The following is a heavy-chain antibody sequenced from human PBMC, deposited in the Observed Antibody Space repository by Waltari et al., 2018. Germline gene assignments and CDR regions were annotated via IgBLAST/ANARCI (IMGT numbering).Heavy chain of an antibody. V-gene: IGHV3-30*18. CDR1: GFTFSSYG. Sequence: QVQLVESGGGVVQPGRSLRLSCAASGFTFSSYGMHWVRQAPGKGLEGVGGIWYDGSNKYYADSVKGRFTISRDNSKNTLYLQMNSLRAEDTAMYYCAKDQQQLVQDWYFDLWGRGTLVTVSS. CDR2: IWYDGSNK. D-gene: IGHD6-13*01. CDR3: AKDQQQLVQDWYFDL. J-gene: IGHJ2*01.